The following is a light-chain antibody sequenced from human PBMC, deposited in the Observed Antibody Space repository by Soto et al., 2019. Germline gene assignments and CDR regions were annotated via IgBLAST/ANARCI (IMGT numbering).Light chain of an antibody. Sequence: EVVMTQSPATLSVSPGERATLSCRASDSVSRNLAWYQQKPGQAPRLLIYDASTRATGIPDRFSGGGSGTEFTLTISSLQAEDFVVYYCQQYNSWPPSTFGQGTRLEIK. CDR3: QQYNSWPPST. J-gene: IGKJ5*01. CDR2: DAS. CDR1: DSVSRN. V-gene: IGKV3-15*01.